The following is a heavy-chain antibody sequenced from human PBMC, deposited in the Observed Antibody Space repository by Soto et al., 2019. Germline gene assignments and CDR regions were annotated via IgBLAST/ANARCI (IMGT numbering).Heavy chain of an antibody. CDR1: RVAFSKFI. D-gene: IGHD6-19*01. V-gene: IGHV1-69*13. J-gene: IGHJ6*02. CDR2: IIPNFGTA. CDR3: AKVRYSSPMGYYYGMDV. Sequence: SVEVSCKTSRVAFSKFIVTWVRQAPGLGLEWVGGIIPNFGTANYAQKFQGRVTITADESTSTSYLEVNNLRSEDTAVYYCAKVRYSSPMGYYYGMDVWGQGTTVTVSS.